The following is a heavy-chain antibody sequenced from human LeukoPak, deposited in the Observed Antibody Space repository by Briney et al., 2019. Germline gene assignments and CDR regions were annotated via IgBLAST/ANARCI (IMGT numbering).Heavy chain of an antibody. CDR3: AKIGVIGKWYYDI. Sequence: GGSLRLSCAASGFSFSSHGMSWVRQAPGKGPEWVSSISSGSDYTFYADSVKGRFIVSRDNSKNTLYLQMYSLRAGDTAAYYCAKIGVIGKWYYDIWGRGTLVTVSS. D-gene: IGHD3-10*01. CDR2: ISSGSDYT. CDR1: GFSFSSHG. J-gene: IGHJ2*01. V-gene: IGHV3-23*01.